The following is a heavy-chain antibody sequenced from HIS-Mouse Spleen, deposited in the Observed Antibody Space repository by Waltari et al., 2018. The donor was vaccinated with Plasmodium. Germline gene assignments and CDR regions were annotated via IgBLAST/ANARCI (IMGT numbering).Heavy chain of an antibody. CDR1: GGTFSSYA. Sequence: QVQLVQSGAEVKKPGSSVKVSCKASGGTFSSYAISWVRQAPGQGLEWMGSIIPILGITNYAQNFQGRVTITADKSTSTAYMELSSLRSEDTAVYYCARVLSIAAAGKDAFDIWGQGTMVNVSS. D-gene: IGHD6-13*01. J-gene: IGHJ3*02. V-gene: IGHV1-69*04. CDR3: ARVLSIAAAGKDAFDI. CDR2: IIPILGIT.